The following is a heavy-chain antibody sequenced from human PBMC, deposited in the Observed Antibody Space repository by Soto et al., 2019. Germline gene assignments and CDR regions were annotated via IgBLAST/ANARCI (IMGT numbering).Heavy chain of an antibody. CDR2: ISYDGSNK. Sequence: GSLRLSCAASGFTFSSYGMHWVRQAPGKGLEWVAVISYDGSNKYYADSVKGRFTISRDNSKNTLYLQMNSLRAEDTAVYYCAKDQFDLGDDSSGPGGTGFDPWGQGTLVTVSS. J-gene: IGHJ5*02. V-gene: IGHV3-30*18. D-gene: IGHD3-22*01. CDR3: AKDQFDLGDDSSGPGGTGFDP. CDR1: GFTFSSYG.